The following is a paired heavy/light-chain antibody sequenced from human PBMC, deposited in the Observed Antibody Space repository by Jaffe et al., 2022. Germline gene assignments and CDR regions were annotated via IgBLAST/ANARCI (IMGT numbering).Light chain of an antibody. J-gene: IGKJ1*01. CDR2: GAS. CDR1: QSVSSSY. CDR3: QQYGSSPT. Sequence: EIVLTQSPGTLSLSPGERATLSCRASQSVSSSYLAWYQQKPGQAPRLLIYGASSRATGIPDRFSGSGSGTDFTLTISRLEPEDFAVYYCQQYGSSPTFGQGTKVEIK. V-gene: IGKV3-20*01.
Heavy chain of an antibody. CDR1: GGTFSSYA. D-gene: IGHD2-21*02. J-gene: IGHJ6*03. Sequence: QVQLVQSGAEVKKPGSSVKVSCKASGGTFSSYAISWVRQAPGQGLEWMGGIIPIFGTANYAQKFQGRVTITTDESTSTAYMELSSLRSEDTAVYYCARVPPEVAYCGGDCPSDYYYYMDVWGKGTTVTVSS. V-gene: IGHV1-69*05. CDR2: IIPIFGTA. CDR3: ARVPPEVAYCGGDCPSDYYYYMDV.